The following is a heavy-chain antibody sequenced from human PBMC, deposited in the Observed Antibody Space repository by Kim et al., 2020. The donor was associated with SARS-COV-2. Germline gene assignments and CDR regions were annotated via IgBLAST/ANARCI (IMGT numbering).Heavy chain of an antibody. D-gene: IGHD6-13*01. CDR1: GFTFSSYA. J-gene: IGHJ3*02. Sequence: GGSLRLSCAASGFTFSSYAMSWVRQAPGKGLEWVSAISGSGGSTYYADSVKGRFTISRDNSKNTLYLQMNSLRAEDTAVYYCAKDLGHSSSWYRAFRGSHYRKHHDAFDIWGQGTMVTVSS. CDR2: ISGSGGST. CDR3: AKDLGHSSSWYRAFRGSHYRKHHDAFDI. V-gene: IGHV3-23*01.